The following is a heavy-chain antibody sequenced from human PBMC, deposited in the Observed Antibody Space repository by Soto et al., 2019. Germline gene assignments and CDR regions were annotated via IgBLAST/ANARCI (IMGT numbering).Heavy chain of an antibody. CDR1: GGSISSSSYY. V-gene: IGHV4-39*01. Sequence: QLQLQESGPGLVKPSETLSLTCTVSGGSISSSSYYWGWIRQPPGKGLEWIGSIYYSGSTYYNPSLKSRATISVDTSKNQFSLKLSSVTAADTAVYYCARRMRYCSSTSCSGPFDYWGQGTLVTVSS. CDR2: IYYSGST. D-gene: IGHD2-2*01. J-gene: IGHJ4*02. CDR3: ARRMRYCSSTSCSGPFDY.